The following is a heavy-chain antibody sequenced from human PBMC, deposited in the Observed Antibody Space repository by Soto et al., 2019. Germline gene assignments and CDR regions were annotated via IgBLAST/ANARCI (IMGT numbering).Heavy chain of an antibody. CDR3: ARSPYDSSGYLFDY. Sequence: SETLSLTCAVSGGSISSGGYSWSWIRQPPGKGLEWIGYIYHSGSTYYDPSLKSRVTISVDRSKNQFSLKLSSVTAADTAVYYCARSPYDSSGYLFDYWGQGTLVTVS. J-gene: IGHJ4*02. V-gene: IGHV4-30-2*01. CDR2: IYHSGST. D-gene: IGHD3-22*01. CDR1: GGSISSGGYS.